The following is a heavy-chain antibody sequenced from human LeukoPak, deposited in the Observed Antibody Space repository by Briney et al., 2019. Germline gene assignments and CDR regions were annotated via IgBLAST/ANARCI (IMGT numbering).Heavy chain of an antibody. D-gene: IGHD3-9*01. CDR3: TSGYFVHTFDF. CDR1: GGSFSGYY. V-gene: IGHV4-34*01. CDR2: IYFTGNT. Sequence: SETLSLTCAVYGGSFSGYYWSWIRQPPGKGLEWIGSIYFTGNTYYNPSLKTRVTISIDTSKNQFSLNLSSVTATDTAMYYCTSGYFVHTFDFWGQGPLVTVSS. J-gene: IGHJ4*02.